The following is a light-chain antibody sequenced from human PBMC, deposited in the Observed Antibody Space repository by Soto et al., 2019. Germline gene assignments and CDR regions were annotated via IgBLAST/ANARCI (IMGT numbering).Light chain of an antibody. CDR3: QQFNNYLWT. J-gene: IGKJ1*01. Sequence: AIQLTQSPSSLSASVGDRVTITCRASQSISSALAWYQQKPGKAPKLLIYDASSLESGVPSRFSGSGSGTDFTLTISSLQPEDFATYYCQQFNNYLWTFGQGTKVDIK. CDR2: DAS. CDR1: QSISSA. V-gene: IGKV1D-13*01.